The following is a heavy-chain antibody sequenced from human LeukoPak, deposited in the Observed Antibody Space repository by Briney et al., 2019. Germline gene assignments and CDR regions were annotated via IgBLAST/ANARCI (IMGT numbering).Heavy chain of an antibody. CDR3: ARGSYYDSSGYTFDY. V-gene: IGHV1-18*04. CDR1: GYTFTANY. D-gene: IGHD3-22*01. Sequence: ASVKVSCKTSGYTFTANYMSWVRQAPGQGLEWMGWISAYNGNTNYAQKLQGRVTMTTDTSTSTAYMELRSLRSDDTAVYYCARGSYYDSSGYTFDYWGQGTLVTVSS. J-gene: IGHJ4*02. CDR2: ISAYNGNT.